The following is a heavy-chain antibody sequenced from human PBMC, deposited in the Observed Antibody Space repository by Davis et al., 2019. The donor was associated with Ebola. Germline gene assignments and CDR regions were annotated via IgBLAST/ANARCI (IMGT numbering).Heavy chain of an antibody. CDR1: GFTFSSYA. D-gene: IGHD6-19*01. CDR3: AKDRTFFIAVAVS. V-gene: IGHV3-30*04. CDR2: ISYDGSNK. J-gene: IGHJ5*02. Sequence: GGSLRLSCAASGFTFSSYAMHWVRQAPGKGLEWVAVISYDGSNKYYADSVKGRFTISRDNSKNTLYLQMNSLRIDDTAVYYCAKDRTFFIAVAVSWGQGTLVTVSS.